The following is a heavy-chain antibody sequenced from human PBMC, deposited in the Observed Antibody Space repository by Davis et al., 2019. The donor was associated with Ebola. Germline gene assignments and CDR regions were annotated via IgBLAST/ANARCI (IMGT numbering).Heavy chain of an antibody. CDR2: IKQDGSDK. Sequence: GESLKISCAASGFTFSSYWMSWVRQAPGKGLEWVANIKQDGSDKFYVDFVRGRFTISKDNAKNSLYLQMNSLRADDTAVYYCARGRYYGPWGHGTMVTVSS. CDR1: GFTFSSYW. CDR3: ARGRYYGP. D-gene: IGHD3-10*01. V-gene: IGHV3-7*03. J-gene: IGHJ3*01.